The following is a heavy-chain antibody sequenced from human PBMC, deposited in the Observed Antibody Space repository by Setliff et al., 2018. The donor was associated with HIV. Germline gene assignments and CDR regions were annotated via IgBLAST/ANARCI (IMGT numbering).Heavy chain of an antibody. CDR1: GFTFSSNY. D-gene: IGHD2-21*02. CDR2: INPTGDIT. V-gene: IGHV1-46*01. Sequence: ASVKVSCKASGFTFSSNYMHWVRQAPGQGLEWMGLINPTGDITFYPQKFQARVTMTRDSSTSTVYLELSSLRSEDTAVYYCARGGLLFGMMNYFDSWGQGTLVTVSS. CDR3: ARGGLLFGMMNYFDS. J-gene: IGHJ4*02.